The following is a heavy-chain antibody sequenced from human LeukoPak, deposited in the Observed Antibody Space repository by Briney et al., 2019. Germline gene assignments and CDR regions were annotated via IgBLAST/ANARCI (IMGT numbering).Heavy chain of an antibody. CDR1: GGSISSYY. V-gene: IGHV4-59*08. CDR3: ARGPYKYDGSGAFDI. D-gene: IGHD3-22*01. J-gene: IGHJ3*02. CDR2: IYYSGSTNYNPSLKSP. Sequence: SETLSLTCTVSGGSISSYYWSWIRQPPGKGLEWIGYIYYSGSTNYNPSLKSPNYNPSLKSRVTISVDTSKNQFSLKLTSVTAADTAVYYCARGPYKYDGSGAFDIWGQGTMVTVSS.